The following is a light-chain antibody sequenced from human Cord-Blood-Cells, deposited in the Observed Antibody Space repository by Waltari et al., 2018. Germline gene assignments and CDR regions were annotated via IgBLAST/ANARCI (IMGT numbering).Light chain of an antibody. CDR2: GAS. CDR1: QCVSSN. J-gene: IGKJ3*01. Sequence: ELVMTHSPATLSVSPGERATLSCRASQCVSSNLAWDQQKPGQAPRLLIYGASTRATGIPARFSGSGSGTEFTLTISSLQSEDFAVYYCQQYNNWPPFTFGPGTKVDIK. CDR3: QQYNNWPPFT. V-gene: IGKV3-15*01.